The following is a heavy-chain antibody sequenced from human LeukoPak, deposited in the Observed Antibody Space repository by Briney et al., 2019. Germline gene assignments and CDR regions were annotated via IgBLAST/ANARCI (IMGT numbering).Heavy chain of an antibody. J-gene: IGHJ5*02. V-gene: IGHV4-34*01. D-gene: IGHD3-10*01. Sequence: SETLSLTCAVYGGSFSGYYWSWLRQPPGKGLEWIGEINHSGSTNYNPSLKSRVTISVDTSKNQFSLKLSSVTAADTAVYYCARDSGTTGEGKFDPWGQGTLVTVSS. CDR1: GGSFSGYY. CDR2: INHSGST. CDR3: ARDSGTTGEGKFDP.